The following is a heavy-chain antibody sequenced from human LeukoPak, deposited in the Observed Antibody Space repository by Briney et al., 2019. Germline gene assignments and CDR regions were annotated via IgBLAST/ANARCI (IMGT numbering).Heavy chain of an antibody. CDR1: GFTFSRYG. CDR2: VSYDGTET. D-gene: IGHD3-10*01. J-gene: IGHJ6*04. CDR3: ARSARGVIFDV. Sequence: GGSLRLSCTASGFTFSRYGMHWVRQAPGKGLEWVAVVSYDGTETKYADSMKGRLNLSRDNSKNTVYLQMNSLTFEDTAVYYCARSARGVIFDVWGKGTTVIVSS. V-gene: IGHV3-30*03.